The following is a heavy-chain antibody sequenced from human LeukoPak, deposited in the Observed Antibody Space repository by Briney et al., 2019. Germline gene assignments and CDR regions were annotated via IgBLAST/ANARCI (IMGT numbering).Heavy chain of an antibody. Sequence: GASVKVSCKASGYTFTGYYMHWVRQAPGQGLEWMGWMNPNSGNTGYAQKFQGRVTITRNTSISTAYMELSSLRSEDTAVYYCARGDLSGSYYWGQGTLVTVPS. V-gene: IGHV1-8*03. D-gene: IGHD1-26*01. CDR1: GYTFTGYY. CDR3: ARGDLSGSYY. CDR2: MNPNSGNT. J-gene: IGHJ4*02.